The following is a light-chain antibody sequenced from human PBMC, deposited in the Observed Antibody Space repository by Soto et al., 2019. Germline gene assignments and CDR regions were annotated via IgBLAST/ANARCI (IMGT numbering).Light chain of an antibody. CDR3: QQYGSSPVT. CDR1: QSVSSSY. CDR2: GAS. J-gene: IGKJ1*01. V-gene: IGKV3-20*01. Sequence: EIVLTQSPGTLSLSPGERATLSCRASQSVSSSYLAWYQQKPGQAPRLLIYGASSRATGIPDRFSGSGSGTDFTRNISRLEPEDFAVYYCQQYGSSPVTFGQGTKVAIK.